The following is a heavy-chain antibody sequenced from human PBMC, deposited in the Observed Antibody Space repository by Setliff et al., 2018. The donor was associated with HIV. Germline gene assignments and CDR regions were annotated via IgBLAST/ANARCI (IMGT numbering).Heavy chain of an antibody. CDR1: GYSISSGYY. V-gene: IGHV4-38-2*01. Sequence: ASETLSLTCAVSGYSISSGYYWGWIRQPPGKGLEWIGSIYHSGSTYYNPSLKSRVTISVDTSKNQFSLKLSSVAAADTAVYYCARHSGGSFYNFWSGDYYYYGMDVWGQGTTGTVS. J-gene: IGHJ6*02. CDR3: ARHSGGSFYNFWSGDYYYYGMDV. D-gene: IGHD3-3*01. CDR2: IYHSGST.